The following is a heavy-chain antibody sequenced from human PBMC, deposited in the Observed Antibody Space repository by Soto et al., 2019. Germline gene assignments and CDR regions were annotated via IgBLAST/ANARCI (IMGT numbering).Heavy chain of an antibody. CDR1: GGSISSSSYY. D-gene: IGHD6-13*01. Sequence: XGTLSLTCTVSGGSISSSSYYWGWIRQPPGKGLEWIGSIYYSGSTYYNPSLKSRVTISVDTSKNQFSLKLSSVTAADTAVYYCARRIAAAKYYYYYGMDVWGQGTTVTVSS. CDR2: IYYSGST. J-gene: IGHJ6*02. CDR3: ARRIAAAKYYYYYGMDV. V-gene: IGHV4-39*01.